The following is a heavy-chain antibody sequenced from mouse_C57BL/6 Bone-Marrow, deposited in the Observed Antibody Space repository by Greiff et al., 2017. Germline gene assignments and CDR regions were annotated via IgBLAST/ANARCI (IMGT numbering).Heavy chain of an antibody. J-gene: IGHJ2*01. Sequence: EVMLVESGGDLVKPGGSLKLSCAASGFTFSSYGMSWVRQTPDKRLEWVATISSGGSYTYYPDSVKGRFTISRDNAKNTLYLQMSSLKSEDTAMYYCASDHWEYYFDYWGQGTTLTVSS. CDR2: ISSGGSYT. D-gene: IGHD4-1*01. CDR1: GFTFSSYG. V-gene: IGHV5-6*01. CDR3: ASDHWEYYFDY.